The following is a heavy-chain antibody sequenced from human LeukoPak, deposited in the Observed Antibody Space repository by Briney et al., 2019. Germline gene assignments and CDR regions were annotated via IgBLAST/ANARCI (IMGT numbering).Heavy chain of an antibody. CDR2: IKQDGSQK. Sequence: GGSLRLSCAASGFTFSDYWISWVRQAPGKGLEWVANIKQDGSQKSYVNSVKGRFTISRDNAEMSVYLQMSSLRAEDTAVYFCVREDGGGFGYWGRGTLVSVSS. CDR1: GFTFSDYW. D-gene: IGHD3-16*01. J-gene: IGHJ4*02. V-gene: IGHV3-7*01. CDR3: VREDGGGFGY.